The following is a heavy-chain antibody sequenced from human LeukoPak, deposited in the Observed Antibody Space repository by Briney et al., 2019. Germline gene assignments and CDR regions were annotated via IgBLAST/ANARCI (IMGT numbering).Heavy chain of an antibody. CDR1: GFTFDDYA. D-gene: IGHD2-8*01. CDR2: ISWNSGTK. J-gene: IGHJ6*02. Sequence: GGSLRLSCAASGFTFDDYAMHWVRQAPGKGLEWVSGISWNSGTKGYADSVKGRFTISRDNAKNSLYLQMNSLRGEDAALYYCAVLHYYAMDVWGQGTMVTVSS. CDR3: AVLHYYAMDV. V-gene: IGHV3-9*01.